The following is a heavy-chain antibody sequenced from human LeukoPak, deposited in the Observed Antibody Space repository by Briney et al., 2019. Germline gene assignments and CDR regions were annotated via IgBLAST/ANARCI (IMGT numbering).Heavy chain of an antibody. V-gene: IGHV4-59*11. CDR3: ARLSNNWFDP. Sequence: PSETLSLTCTVSGGSISSHYWSWIRQPPGEGLEWIGGIYYSGSTKFNPSLNSRVTISVDTSKNELSLKLSSVTAADTAVYYCARLSNNWFDPWGQGTLVTVSS. CDR1: GGSISSHY. J-gene: IGHJ5*02. CDR2: IYYSGST.